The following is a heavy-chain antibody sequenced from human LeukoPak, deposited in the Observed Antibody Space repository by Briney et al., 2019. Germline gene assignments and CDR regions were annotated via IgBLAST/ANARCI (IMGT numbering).Heavy chain of an antibody. D-gene: IGHD6-13*01. V-gene: IGHV3-21*01. CDR2: ISSNSAYI. J-gene: IGHJ4*02. CDR3: EREGGWGSSSQDYHDY. CDR1: GFAFSTYT. Sequence: PGGSLRLSCAASGFAFSTYTMNWVRQAPGKGLEWVSSISSNSAYIYYADSVKSRFTISRDNAKNSLYLQMNSLRAEDTAVYYCEREGGWGSSSQDYHDYWGQGTLVTFSS.